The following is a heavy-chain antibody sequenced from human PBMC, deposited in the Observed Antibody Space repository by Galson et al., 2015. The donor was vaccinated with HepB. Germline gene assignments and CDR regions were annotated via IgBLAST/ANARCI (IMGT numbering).Heavy chain of an antibody. CDR3: ARDIVVVPAAMGRAAFDI. D-gene: IGHD2-2*01. Sequence: SLKVSCKASGYTFTSYGISWVRQAPGQGLEWMGWISAYNGNTNYAQKLQGRVTMTTDTSTSTAYLELRSLRSDDTAVYYCARDIVVVPAAMGRAAFDIWGQGTMVTVSS. CDR2: ISAYNGNT. V-gene: IGHV1-18*01. J-gene: IGHJ3*02. CDR1: GYTFTSYG.